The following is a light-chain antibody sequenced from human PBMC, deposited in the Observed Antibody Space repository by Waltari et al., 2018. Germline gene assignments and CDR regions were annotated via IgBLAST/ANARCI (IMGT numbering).Light chain of an antibody. V-gene: IGLV4-69*01. CDR3: QTGGHGTWV. CDR2: VNSDGSH. Sequence: QLVLPQSPSASASLGASATLTCTPRSGHRSNVIAWLQQQPEKGPRYLMKVNSDGSHSTGDEIPDRFSGSSSGAERYLTISSLQSEDEADYYCQTGGHGTWVFGGGTKLTVL. J-gene: IGLJ3*02. CDR1: SGHRSNV.